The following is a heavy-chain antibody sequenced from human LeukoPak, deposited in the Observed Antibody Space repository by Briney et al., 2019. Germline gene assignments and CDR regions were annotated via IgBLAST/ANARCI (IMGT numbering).Heavy chain of an antibody. D-gene: IGHD1-26*01. CDR1: GYTFSNSW. CDR3: ARRSGGFDY. CDR2: IYPGDSDT. Sequence: GESLKISCQGSGYTFSNSWIGWVRHTPGKGLETMGIIYPGDSDTKYNPSFQGQVTMSVDKSIKTAYLQWSSLKASDTAMYYCARRSGGFDYWGQGTLVTVSS. J-gene: IGHJ4*02. V-gene: IGHV5-51*01.